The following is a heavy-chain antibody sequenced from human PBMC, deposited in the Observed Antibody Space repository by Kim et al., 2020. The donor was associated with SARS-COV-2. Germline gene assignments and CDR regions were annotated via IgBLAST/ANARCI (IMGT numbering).Heavy chain of an antibody. CDR1: GYSISSGNW. V-gene: IGHV4-28*01. J-gene: IGHJ3*02. D-gene: IGHD3-22*01. CDR3: ARSYYYNSSGHYSDAFDI. CDR2: IYYSGST. Sequence: SETLSLTCTVSGYSISSGNWWGWIRQTPGKGLEWIGYIYYSGSTLYNPSLKSRVTMSVRTSKNQFSLKLISVTAVDTAMYYCARSYYYNSSGHYSDAFDIWGQGIMVTVSS.